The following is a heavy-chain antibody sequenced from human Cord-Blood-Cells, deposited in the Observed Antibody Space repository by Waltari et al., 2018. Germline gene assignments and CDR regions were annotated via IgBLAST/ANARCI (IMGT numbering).Heavy chain of an antibody. J-gene: IGHJ6*02. V-gene: IGHV3-21*01. CDR2: ISSSSSYI. CDR1: GFTFSSYS. CDR3: ARSPNYYYYGMDV. Sequence: EVQLVESGGGLVKPGGSLRLSCAASGFTFSSYSMNWVRQAPGKGLEWVSFISSSSSYIYYADSVKGRFTNSRDNAKNSLYLQMNSLRAEDTAVYYCARSPNYYYYGMDVWGQWTTVTVSS.